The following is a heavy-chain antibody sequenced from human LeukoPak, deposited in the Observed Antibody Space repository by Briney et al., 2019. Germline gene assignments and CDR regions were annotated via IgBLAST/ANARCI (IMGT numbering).Heavy chain of an antibody. V-gene: IGHV4-4*07. J-gene: IGHJ6*03. CDR1: GGSISSYY. CDR3: ARTLSRRRNYYYYYMDV. CDR2: IYTSGST. Sequence: SETLSLTCTVSGGSISSYYLSWIRQPAGKGLEWIGRIYTSGSTNYNPSLKSRATMSVDTSKNQFSLKLSSVTAADTSVYYCARTLSRRRNYYYYYMDVWGKGTTVTVSS.